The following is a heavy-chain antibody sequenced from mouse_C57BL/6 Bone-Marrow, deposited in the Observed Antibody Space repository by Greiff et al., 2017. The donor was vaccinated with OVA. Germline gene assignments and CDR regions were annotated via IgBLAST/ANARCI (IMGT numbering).Heavy chain of an antibody. CDR3: AVRYYDYDDAMDY. Sequence: VQLKESVAELVRPGASVKLSCTASGFNIKNTYMHWVKQRPEQGLEWIGRIDPANGNTKYAPKFQGKATITADASSNTADLQLSSLTSEDTAIYYCAVRYYDYDDAMDYWGQGTSVTVSS. D-gene: IGHD2-4*01. CDR2: IDPANGNT. CDR1: GFNIKNTY. J-gene: IGHJ4*01. V-gene: IGHV14-3*01.